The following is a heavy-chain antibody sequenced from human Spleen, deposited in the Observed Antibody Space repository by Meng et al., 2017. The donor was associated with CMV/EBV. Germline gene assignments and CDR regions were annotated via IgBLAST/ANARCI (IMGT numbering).Heavy chain of an antibody. D-gene: IGHD1-26*01. Sequence: GESLKISCAASGFTFSSYWMSWVRQAPGKGLEWVANIKQDGSEKYYVDSVKGRFTISRDNAKNSLYLQMNSLRAEDTAVYYCAREDRPKWELLPTDYWGQGTLVTVSS. CDR3: AREDRPKWELLPTDY. CDR1: GFTFSSYW. CDR2: IKQDGSEK. J-gene: IGHJ4*02. V-gene: IGHV3-7*01.